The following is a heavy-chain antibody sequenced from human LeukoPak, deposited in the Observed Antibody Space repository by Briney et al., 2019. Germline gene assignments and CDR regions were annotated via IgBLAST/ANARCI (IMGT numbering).Heavy chain of an antibody. CDR3: ARRGGFFDF. CDR1: GDSMISTNW. J-gene: IGHJ4*03. V-gene: IGHV4-4*02. Sequence: SGTLSLTCAVSGDSMISTNWWSWVRQPPGKGLELIGEIYHTGSTNYNPSLQSQVTISIDKSKNQFSLRLSSVTAADTAFYYCARRGGFFDFWGQGTLVTVSS. CDR2: IYHTGST.